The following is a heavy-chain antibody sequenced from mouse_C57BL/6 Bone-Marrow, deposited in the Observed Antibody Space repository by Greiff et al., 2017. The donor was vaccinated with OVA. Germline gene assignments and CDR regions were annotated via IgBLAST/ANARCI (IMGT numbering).Heavy chain of an antibody. J-gene: IGHJ2*01. D-gene: IGHD2-1*01. CDR3: TSYGNFDY. CDR1: GFNIKDDY. V-gene: IGHV14-4*01. Sequence: VQLQQSGAELVRPGASVKLSCTASGFNIKDDYMHWVKQRPEQGLEWIGWLDPEKGDTAYASKVQGKATITADTSSNTAYLQLSSLTSEDTAVYYCTSYGNFDYWGQGTTLTVSS. CDR2: LDPEKGDT.